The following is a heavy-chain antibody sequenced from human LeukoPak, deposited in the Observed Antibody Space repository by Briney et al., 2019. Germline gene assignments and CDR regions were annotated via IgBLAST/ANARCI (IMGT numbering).Heavy chain of an antibody. V-gene: IGHV3-9*01. CDR1: GFTFDDYA. D-gene: IGHD6-19*01. Sequence: PGGSLRLSCAASGFTFDDYAMHWVRQAPGKGLEWVSGISWNSGSIGYADSVKGRFTISRDNAKNSLYLQMNSLRAEDTALYYCAKPLSSGWYTNAFDIWGQGTMVTVSS. CDR2: ISWNSGSI. CDR3: AKPLSSGWYTNAFDI. J-gene: IGHJ3*02.